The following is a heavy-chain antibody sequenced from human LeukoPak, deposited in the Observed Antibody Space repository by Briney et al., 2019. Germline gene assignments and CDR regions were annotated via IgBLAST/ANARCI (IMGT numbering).Heavy chain of an antibody. CDR1: GYTFTGYY. D-gene: IGHD6-19*01. J-gene: IGHJ6*02. V-gene: IGHV1-2*02. Sequence: ASVKVSCKASGYTFTGYYMHWVRQAPGQGLEWMGWINPNSGDTNYAQKFQGRVTMTRDTSISTAYMELSRLRSDDTAVYYCARSVAGTPPYYYYGMDVWGQGTTVTVSS. CDR2: INPNSGDT. CDR3: ARSVAGTPPYYYYGMDV.